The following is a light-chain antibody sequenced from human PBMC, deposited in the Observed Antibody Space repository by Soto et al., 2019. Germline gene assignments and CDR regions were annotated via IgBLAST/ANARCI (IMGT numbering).Light chain of an antibody. Sequence: DIQMTQSPSSLSASVGDRVTITCRASQSISSYLNWYQQKPGKAPNLLICAASTLQSGVPSRFSGSGFGAEFTLTVSSLQPEDFATYYCQQSYSNPTWTFGQGTKVDIK. CDR3: QQSYSNPTWT. CDR1: QSISSY. J-gene: IGKJ1*01. V-gene: IGKV1-39*01. CDR2: AAS.